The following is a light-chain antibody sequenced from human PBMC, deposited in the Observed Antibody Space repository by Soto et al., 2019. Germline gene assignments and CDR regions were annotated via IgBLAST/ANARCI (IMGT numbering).Light chain of an antibody. CDR2: GNS. CDR3: QSYYSSLSGSGV. CDR1: SSNIGAGYD. V-gene: IGLV1-40*01. J-gene: IGLJ2*01. Sequence: QSVLTQPPSVSGAPGQRVTISCTGSSSNIGAGYDVHWYQQLPGTAPKLLIYGNSNRPSGVPDRFSGSKSGPSASLAITGLQAEDEADYYCQSYYSSLSGSGVFVGGTKLTVL.